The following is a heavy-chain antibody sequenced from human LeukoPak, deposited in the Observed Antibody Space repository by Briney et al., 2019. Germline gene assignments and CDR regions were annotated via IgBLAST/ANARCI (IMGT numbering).Heavy chain of an antibody. CDR2: IYYSGSS. CDR3: ASLNGDPSYWSFDL. J-gene: IGHJ2*01. V-gene: IGHV4-30-4*01. CDR1: GGSISSGDYY. Sequence: SETLSLTCTVSGGSISSGDYYWSWIRQPPGKGVEWIGYIYYSGSSYYNPSLKSRVTMSVDTSKNQFSLKLSSVTAADTALYYCASLNGDPSYWSFDLWGRGTLVTVSS. D-gene: IGHD4-17*01.